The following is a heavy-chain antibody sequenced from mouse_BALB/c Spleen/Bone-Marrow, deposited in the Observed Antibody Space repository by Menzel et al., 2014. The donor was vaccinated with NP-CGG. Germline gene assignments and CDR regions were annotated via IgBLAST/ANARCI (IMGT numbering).Heavy chain of an antibody. CDR1: GFTFSSFG. Sequence: EVHLVESGGGLVQPGGSRKLSCAASGFTFSSFGMHWVRQAPEKGLEWVAYISSGSSTIYYADTVKGRFTISRDNPKNALFLQMTSLRSEDTAIYYCVRDYGYWAMDYWGQGTSVTVSS. CDR3: VRDYGYWAMDY. D-gene: IGHD1-2*01. V-gene: IGHV5-17*02. CDR2: ISSGSSTI. J-gene: IGHJ4*01.